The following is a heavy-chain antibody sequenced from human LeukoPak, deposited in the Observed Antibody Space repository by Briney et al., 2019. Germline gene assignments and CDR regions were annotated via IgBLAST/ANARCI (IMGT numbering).Heavy chain of an antibody. J-gene: IGHJ4*02. CDR3: AKQRASYGYVFDY. D-gene: IGHD5-18*01. CDR1: GFTFSTYA. V-gene: IGHV3-23*01. Sequence: GGSLRLSCAASGFTFSTYAMSWVRQAPGKGLEWVSSTSGSGGNTYYAHSVKGRFTISRDNFKNTLFLQMNSLRAEDTATYYCAKQRASYGYVFDYWGQGTLVTVSS. CDR2: TSGSGGNT.